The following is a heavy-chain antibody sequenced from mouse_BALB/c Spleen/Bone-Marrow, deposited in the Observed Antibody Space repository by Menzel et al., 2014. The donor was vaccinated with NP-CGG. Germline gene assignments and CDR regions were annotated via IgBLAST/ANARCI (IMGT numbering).Heavy chain of an antibody. CDR2: INPGSSTI. J-gene: IGHJ4*01. CDR1: GFDFSRYW. CDR3: ARSAYYAMDY. Sequence: EVQLQQSGGGLVQPGGSLNLSCAASGFDFSRYWMSWARQAPGKGQEWIGEINPGSSTINYTPSLKDKFIISRDNAKNTLYLQMSKVRSEDTALYYCARSAYYAMDYWGKGTSVTVSS. V-gene: IGHV4-2*02.